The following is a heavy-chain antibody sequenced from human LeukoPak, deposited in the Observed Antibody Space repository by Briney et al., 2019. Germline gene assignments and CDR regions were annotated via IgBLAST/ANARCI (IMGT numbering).Heavy chain of an antibody. D-gene: IGHD2-15*01. CDR2: ISGSGGST. J-gene: IGHJ5*02. CDR1: GFTFSSYA. V-gene: IGHV3-23*01. Sequence: GGSLRLSCAASGFTFSSYAMSWVRQASGKGLEWVSAISGSGGSTYYADSVKGRFTISRDNSKNTLYLQMNSLRAEDTAVYYCAKSARVVVARGWFDPWGQGTLVTVSS. CDR3: AKSARVVVARGWFDP.